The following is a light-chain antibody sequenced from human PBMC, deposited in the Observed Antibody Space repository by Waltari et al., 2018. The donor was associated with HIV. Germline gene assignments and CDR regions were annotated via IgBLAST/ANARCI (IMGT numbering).Light chain of an antibody. V-gene: IGLV3-19*01. CDR1: NLRNYF. CDR2: GAG. CDR3: NSRDYSGRRYV. J-gene: IGLJ1*01. Sequence: SSELTQDPAVSVALGQTISITCQGDNLRNYFARWYQRRSGQAPLLVIYGAGNRPSGIPDRFSGSSSGNTASLTITGAQAEDEADYFCNSRDYSGRRYVFGPGTRVSVL.